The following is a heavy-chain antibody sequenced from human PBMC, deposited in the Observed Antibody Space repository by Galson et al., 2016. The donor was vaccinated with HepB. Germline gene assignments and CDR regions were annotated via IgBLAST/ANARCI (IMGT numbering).Heavy chain of an antibody. CDR3: AKRSMSAVAGSFDF. D-gene: IGHD6-19*01. Sequence: SLRLSCAASGRRGRSHARRGVREEPGKGREWGEAITGRGGRENYAEPVKGRGTFSRDNSKNTLYLQMNSLRAEDTAVYYCAKRSMSAVAGSFDFWGQGTLVTVSS. V-gene: IGHV3-23*01. J-gene: IGHJ4*02. CDR2: ITGRGGRE. CDR1: GRRGRSHA.